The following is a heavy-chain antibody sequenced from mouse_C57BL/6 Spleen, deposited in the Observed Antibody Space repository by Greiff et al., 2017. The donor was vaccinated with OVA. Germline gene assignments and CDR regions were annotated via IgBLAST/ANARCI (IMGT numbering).Heavy chain of an antibody. Sequence: QVQLKESGAELVKPGASVKISCKASGYAFSSYWMNWVKQRPGKGLEWIGQIYPGDGDTNYNGKFKGKATLTADKSSSTAYMQLSSLTSEDSAVYFCAINDDYDEPFACWDEGSLVTVSA. J-gene: IGHJ3*01. CDR2: IYPGDGDT. D-gene: IGHD2-4*01. CDR3: AINDDYDEPFAC. CDR1: GYAFSSYW. V-gene: IGHV1-80*01.